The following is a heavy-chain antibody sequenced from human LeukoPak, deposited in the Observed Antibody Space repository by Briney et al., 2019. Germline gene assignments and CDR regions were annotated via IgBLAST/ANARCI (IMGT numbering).Heavy chain of an antibody. CDR1: GYSFTTYW. Sequence: GESLKISCKGSGYSFTTYWIGWVRQMPGKGLEWLGIIYPGDFETRYSPSFQGQVTISADRSTTTAYLQWSSLKASDTAIYYCARRGGSLNYFDYWGQGTLVTVSS. J-gene: IGHJ4*02. CDR2: IYPGDFET. CDR3: ARRGGSLNYFDY. D-gene: IGHD2-15*01. V-gene: IGHV5-51*01.